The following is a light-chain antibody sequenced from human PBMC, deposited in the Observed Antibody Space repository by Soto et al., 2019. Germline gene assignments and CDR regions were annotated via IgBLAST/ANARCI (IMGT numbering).Light chain of an antibody. Sequence: EIVLTQSPGTLSLSPGERGTLSCRASQSVSSSYLAWYQQKPGQAPRLLIYGASNRATGIPARFSGSGSATDFSLTISRLEPEDFAVYYCQQYNTSPWAFGQGNKVEIK. J-gene: IGKJ1*01. CDR1: QSVSSSY. CDR3: QQYNTSPWA. CDR2: GAS. V-gene: IGKV3-20*01.